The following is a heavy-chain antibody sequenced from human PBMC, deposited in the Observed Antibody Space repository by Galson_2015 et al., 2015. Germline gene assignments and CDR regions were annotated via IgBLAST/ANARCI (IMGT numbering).Heavy chain of an antibody. CDR3: AKTTVAAGSSWYMDA. CDR2: ITGTGDTT. Sequence: SLRLSCAASALAFSIYEMNWIRQAPGKGLEWVSYITGTGDTTYYADSVKGRFTVSRDNAKNSLFLQMNSLRAEDTALYYCAKTTVAAGSSWYMDAWGKGTTVTVSS. V-gene: IGHV3-48*03. D-gene: IGHD4-23*01. CDR1: ALAFSIYE. J-gene: IGHJ6*03.